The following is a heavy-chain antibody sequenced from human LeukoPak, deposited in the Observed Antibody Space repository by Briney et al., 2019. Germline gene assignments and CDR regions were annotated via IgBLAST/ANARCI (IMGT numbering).Heavy chain of an antibody. Sequence: PGGSLRLSCAASGFIFSSYAMHWVRQAPGKGLEWMAVISYDGSNKYYADSVKGRFTISRDNSKNTLYLQLNSLRAEDTAVYYCAKWGPYCVGDYCPALDSWGPGTLVTVSS. CDR2: ISYDGSNK. CDR1: GFIFSSYA. V-gene: IGHV3-30-3*01. CDR3: AKWGPYCVGDYCPALDS. J-gene: IGHJ4*02. D-gene: IGHD2-21*02.